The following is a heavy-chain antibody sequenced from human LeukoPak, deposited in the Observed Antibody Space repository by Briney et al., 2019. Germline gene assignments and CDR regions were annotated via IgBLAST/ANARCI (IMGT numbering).Heavy chain of an antibody. D-gene: IGHD2-2*02. J-gene: IGHJ4*02. Sequence: GGSLRLSRAASGFTFNSYAMQWVRQAPGKGLEYVSGISSDGDSTYYANSVKGRFLISRDNSKNMLYLQMGSLRAEDMAVYYCARADCSSSSCYTVAYWGRGTLVTVSS. CDR1: GFTFNSYA. V-gene: IGHV3-64*01. CDR2: ISSDGDST. CDR3: ARADCSSSSCYTVAY.